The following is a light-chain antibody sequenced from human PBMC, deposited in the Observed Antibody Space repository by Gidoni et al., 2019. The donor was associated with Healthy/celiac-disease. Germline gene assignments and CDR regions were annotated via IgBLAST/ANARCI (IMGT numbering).Light chain of an antibody. J-gene: IGKJ2*01. CDR3: QQSYSTPYT. Sequence: DIQMTQSPSSRSASVGDRVTITCRASQSISSYLNWYQQKPGKAPKLLSYAASSLQSGVPSRFSGSGSGTDFTLTISSLQPEDFATYYCQQSYSTPYTFGQGTKLEIK. V-gene: IGKV1-39*01. CDR1: QSISSY. CDR2: AAS.